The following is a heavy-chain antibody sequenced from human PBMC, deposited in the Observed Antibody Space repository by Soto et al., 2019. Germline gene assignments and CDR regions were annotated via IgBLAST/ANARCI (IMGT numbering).Heavy chain of an antibody. CDR2: IWYDGSNK. CDR1: GFTFSSYG. J-gene: IGHJ4*02. D-gene: IGHD5-12*01. CDR3: ASDYGYNYPAVYYFDY. V-gene: IGHV3-33*01. Sequence: GGSLRLSCAASGFTFSSYGMHWVRQAPGKGLEWVAVIWYDGSNKYYADSVKGRFTISRDNSKNTLYLQMNSLRAEDTAVYYCASDYGYNYPAVYYFDYWGQGTLVTVSS.